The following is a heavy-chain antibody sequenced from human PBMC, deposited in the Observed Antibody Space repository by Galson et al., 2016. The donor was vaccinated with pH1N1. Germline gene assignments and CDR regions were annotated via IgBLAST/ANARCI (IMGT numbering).Heavy chain of an antibody. D-gene: IGHD4-17*01. V-gene: IGHV2-70*01. J-gene: IGHJ5*02. CDR1: GFSLSTSGMC. CDR2: IDWDDDK. Sequence: ALVKPTQTLTLTCTFSGFSLSTSGMCVSWIRQPPGKALEWLALIDWDDDKYYSTSLKTRLPISKDTPKNQVVLTMTNMDPVYTATYDCARMTYGDYSNWFDPWGQGTLVTVSS. CDR3: ARMTYGDYSNWFDP.